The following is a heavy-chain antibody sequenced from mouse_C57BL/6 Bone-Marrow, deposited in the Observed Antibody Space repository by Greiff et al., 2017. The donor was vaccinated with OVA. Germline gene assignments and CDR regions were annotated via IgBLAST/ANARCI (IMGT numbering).Heavy chain of an antibody. CDR2: IDPENGDT. CDR1: GFNIKDDY. V-gene: IGHV14-4*01. J-gene: IGHJ3*01. CDR3: TTGPHGGFAY. D-gene: IGHD6-1*01. Sequence: EVKVVESGAELVRPGASVKLSCTASGFNIKDDYMHWVKQRPEQGLEWIGWIDPENGDTEYASKFQGKATITADTSSNTAYLQLSSLTSEDTAVYYCTTGPHGGFAYWGQGTLVTVSA.